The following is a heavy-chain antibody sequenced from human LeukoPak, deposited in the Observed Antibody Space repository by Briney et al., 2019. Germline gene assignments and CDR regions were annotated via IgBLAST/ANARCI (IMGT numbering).Heavy chain of an antibody. D-gene: IGHD3-3*01. CDR2: IYYSGST. CDR1: GGSISSYY. V-gene: IGHV4-59*08. J-gene: IGHJ6*02. CDR3: AGELRFLEWLSDPHYYSYYGTDV. Sequence: PSETLSLTCTVSGGSISSYYWSWIRQPPGEGLEWIGYIYYSGSTNYNPSLKSRVTISVDTSKNQFSLKLSSVTAADTAVYYCAGELRFLEWLSDPHYYSYYGTDVCGQRTTVTASS.